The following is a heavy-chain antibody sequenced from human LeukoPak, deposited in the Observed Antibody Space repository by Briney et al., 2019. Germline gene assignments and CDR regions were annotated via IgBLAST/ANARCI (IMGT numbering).Heavy chain of an antibody. CDR2: IYHSGST. J-gene: IGHJ5*02. CDR3: ARRVAARLDDTFDP. Sequence: SETLSLTCAVSGYSISSGYYWGWIRQPPGKGLEWIGSIYHSGSTYYNPSLKSRVTISVDTSKNQFSLKLSSVTAADTAVYYCARRVAARLDDTFDPWGQGTLVTVSS. V-gene: IGHV4-38-2*01. CDR1: GYSISSGYY. D-gene: IGHD6-6*01.